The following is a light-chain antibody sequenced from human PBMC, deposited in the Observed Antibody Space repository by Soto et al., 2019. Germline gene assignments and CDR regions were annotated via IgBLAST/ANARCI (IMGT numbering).Light chain of an antibody. CDR3: QQYGSSPIT. CDR2: GAS. Sequence: EIVLTQSPGTLSLSPGARATLSCRARHFVASSYVAWSQQKPGQAPRLLISGASSRATGIPDRFSGSGSGTDFTLTISRLEPEDFAVYYCQQYGSSPITFGQGTRLEIK. CDR1: HFVASSY. J-gene: IGKJ5*01. V-gene: IGKV3-20*01.